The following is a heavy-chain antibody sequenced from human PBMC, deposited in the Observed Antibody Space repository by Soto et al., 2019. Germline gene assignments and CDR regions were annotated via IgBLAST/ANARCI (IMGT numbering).Heavy chain of an antibody. J-gene: IGHJ6*02. CDR2: MNHNRGNT. Sequence: QVQLVQSGAEVKKPGASVKVSCKASGYTFTSYDINWVRQATGPGLEWMGWMNHNRGNTGNAQKFQGRVTMTRNTTLSTAYMELSSLRAEDTTMYIFTREKTSYGMDVWGPGTRVSVSS. CDR3: TREKTSYGMDV. V-gene: IGHV1-8*01. CDR1: GYTFTSYD.